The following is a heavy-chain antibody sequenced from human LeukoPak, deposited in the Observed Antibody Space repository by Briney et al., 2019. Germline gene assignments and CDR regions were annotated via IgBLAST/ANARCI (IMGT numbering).Heavy chain of an antibody. V-gene: IGHV4-39*01. CDR1: GGSISSSSYY. Sequence: SETLSLTCTVSGGSISSSSYYWGWIRQPPGKGLEWIGSIYYSGSTYYNPSLKSRVTISVDTSKNQFSLKLSSVTPADTAVYYCARHGQYYYGSGSYHLDYWGQGTLVTVSS. J-gene: IGHJ4*02. CDR3: ARHGQYYYGSGSYHLDY. CDR2: IYYSGST. D-gene: IGHD3-10*01.